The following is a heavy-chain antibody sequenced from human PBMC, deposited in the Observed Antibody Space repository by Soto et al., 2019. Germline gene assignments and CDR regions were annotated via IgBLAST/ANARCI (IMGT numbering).Heavy chain of an antibody. V-gene: IGHV3-73*01. CDR2: IRSKANSYAT. Sequence: GGSLRLSCAASGFTFSGSAMHWVRQASGKGLEWVGRIRSKANSYATAYAASVKGRFTISRDDSKNTAYLQMNSLKTEDTAVYYCTRQTYGDYMEDYYWGQGTLVTVSS. J-gene: IGHJ4*02. CDR1: GFTFSGSA. CDR3: TRQTYGDYMEDYY. D-gene: IGHD4-17*01.